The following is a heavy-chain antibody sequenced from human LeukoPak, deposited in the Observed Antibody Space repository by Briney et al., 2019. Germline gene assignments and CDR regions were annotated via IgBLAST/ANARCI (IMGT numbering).Heavy chain of an antibody. J-gene: IGHJ4*02. CDR3: AKERDGHKDGFDY. V-gene: IGHV3-7*03. CDR1: GFTFSSYW. Sequence: PGGSLRLSCAASGFTFSSYWMSWVRQAPGKGLEWVANIKQDGSEKYYVDSVRGRLTISRDNSKNSLFLQMNTLKTEDTALYYCAKERDGHKDGFDYWGQGTLVTVSS. D-gene: IGHD5-24*01. CDR2: IKQDGSEK.